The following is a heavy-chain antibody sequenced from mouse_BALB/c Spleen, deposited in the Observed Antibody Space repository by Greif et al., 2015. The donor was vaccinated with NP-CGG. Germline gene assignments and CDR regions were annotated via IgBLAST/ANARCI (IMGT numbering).Heavy chain of an antibody. CDR3: ASQDAY. CDR1: GFSLTSYG. J-gene: IGHJ3*01. Sequence: VQLQQSGPGLVQPSQSLSITCTVSGFSLTSYGVHWVRQPPGKGLEWLGVIWSGGSTDYNAAFISRLSISKDNSKSQVFFKMNSLQADDTAIYYCASQDAYWGQGTLVTVSA. CDR2: IWSGGST. V-gene: IGHV2-4*02.